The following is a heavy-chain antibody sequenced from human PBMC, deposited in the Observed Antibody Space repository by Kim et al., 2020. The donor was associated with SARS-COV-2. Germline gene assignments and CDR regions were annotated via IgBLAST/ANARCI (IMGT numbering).Heavy chain of an antibody. J-gene: IGHJ4*02. V-gene: IGHV3-23*01. D-gene: IGHD2-15*01. CDR3: ASRLVVSTAFDY. CDR2: ISVTRGST. Sequence: GGSLRLFCAASAFTFSSSAMSWVRQTPGKGLDWVSSISVTRGSTYYADSVKGRFTISRDTSKNTLYLQMNSLRAEDTAVYYCASRLVVSTAFDYWGQGTL. CDR1: AFTFSSSA.